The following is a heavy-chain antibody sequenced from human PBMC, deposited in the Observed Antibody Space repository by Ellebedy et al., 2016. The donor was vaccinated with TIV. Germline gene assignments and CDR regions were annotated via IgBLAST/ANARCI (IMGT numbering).Heavy chain of an antibody. CDR1: GGSINSYY. D-gene: IGHD2-15*01. J-gene: IGHJ4*02. Sequence: SETLSLTXTVSGGSINSYYWSWIRQPPGKGLEWIGYIYYSGSTNYNPSLKSRVTISVDTSKNQFSLKLSSVTAADTAVYYCARSGYCSGGSCYSGFGYWGQGTLVTVSS. V-gene: IGHV4-59*13. CDR3: ARSGYCSGGSCYSGFGY. CDR2: IYYSGST.